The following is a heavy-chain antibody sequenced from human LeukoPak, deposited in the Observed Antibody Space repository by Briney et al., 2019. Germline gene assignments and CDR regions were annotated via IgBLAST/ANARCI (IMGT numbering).Heavy chain of an antibody. CDR3: ARVLGIVGG. Sequence: GGSLKLSCAASGFTFSSYEMNWVRQAPGKGLEWVSYISSSGTSMYYADSVKGRFTISGDNAKNSLYLQMNSLRADDTAVYYCARVLGIVGGWGQGTLVTVSS. J-gene: IGHJ4*02. CDR2: ISSSGTSM. CDR1: GFTFSSYE. D-gene: IGHD1-26*01. V-gene: IGHV3-48*03.